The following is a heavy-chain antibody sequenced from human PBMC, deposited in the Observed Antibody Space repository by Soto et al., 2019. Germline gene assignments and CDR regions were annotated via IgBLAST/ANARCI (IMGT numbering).Heavy chain of an antibody. CDR2: IDHNGIT. CDR1: GDSISNSKW. V-gene: IGHV4-4*02. Sequence: PSETLSLTXAVSGDSISNSKWWTWVRQAPGKGLEWIGKIDHNGITNYNPSLESRVTILKDNSKNQLSLKLSSVTGADSAVYYCVRLNRDYYYYGMDVWGQGATVTVSS. J-gene: IGHJ6*02. CDR3: VRLNRDYYYYGMDV.